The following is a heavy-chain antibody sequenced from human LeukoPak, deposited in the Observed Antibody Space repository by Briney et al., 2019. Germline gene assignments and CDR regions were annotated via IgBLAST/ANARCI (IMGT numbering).Heavy chain of an antibody. CDR1: GFTFDDYA. V-gene: IGHV3-9*01. J-gene: IGHJ4*02. CDR2: INLNSGTI. Sequence: GGSLRLSCAASGFTFDDYAMHWVRQAPGKGLEWVSGINLNSGTIGYADSVKGRFTISRDNAKNSLYLQMNSLRAEDTALYYCARAPNYSGSGSFFSDCWGQGTLVIVSS. CDR3: ARAPNYSGSGSFFSDC. D-gene: IGHD3-10*01.